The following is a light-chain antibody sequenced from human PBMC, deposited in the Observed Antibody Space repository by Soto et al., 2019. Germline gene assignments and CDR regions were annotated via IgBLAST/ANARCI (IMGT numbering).Light chain of an antibody. J-gene: IGLJ3*02. CDR1: SSDVGGYNY. V-gene: IGLV2-8*01. CDR3: SSYAGINNLV. Sequence: QSALTQPPSASGSPGQSVTISCTGTSSDVGGYNYVSWYQQHPGKAPKLMIYEVSKRPSGVPDRFAGSKSGNTASLTVSGLQAEDEADYYFSSYAGINNLVFGGGTKLTVL. CDR2: EVS.